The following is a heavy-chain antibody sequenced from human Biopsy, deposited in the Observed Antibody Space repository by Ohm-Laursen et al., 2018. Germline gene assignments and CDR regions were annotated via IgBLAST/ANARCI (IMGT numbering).Heavy chain of an antibody. J-gene: IGHJ4*02. CDR2: INPTGDHT. V-gene: IGHV1-46*01. CDR1: GHTFTTYY. CDR3: ARAVRNQLVSEY. D-gene: IGHD1-1*01. Sequence: GASVKVSCKASGHTFTTYYIHWVRQAPGQGLQWMGIINPTGDHTIYAQRFQGRVTLTRDTSTSTVYMELSSLGSEDTAAYYCARAVRNQLVSEYWGQGTLVTVSS.